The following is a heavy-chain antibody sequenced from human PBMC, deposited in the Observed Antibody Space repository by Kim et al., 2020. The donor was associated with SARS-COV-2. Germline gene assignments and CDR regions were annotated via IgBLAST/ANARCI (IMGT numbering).Heavy chain of an antibody. CDR3: ARDRYCSSTSCPGRGNWFDP. CDR1: GGSISSGDYY. J-gene: IGHJ5*02. D-gene: IGHD2-2*01. Sequence: SETLSLTCTVSGGSISSGDYYWSWIRQPPGKGLEWIGYIYYSGSTYYNPSLKSRVTISVDTSKNQFSLKLSSVTAADTAVYYCARDRYCSSTSCPGRGNWFDPWGQGTLVTVSS. V-gene: IGHV4-30-4*01. CDR2: IYYSGST.